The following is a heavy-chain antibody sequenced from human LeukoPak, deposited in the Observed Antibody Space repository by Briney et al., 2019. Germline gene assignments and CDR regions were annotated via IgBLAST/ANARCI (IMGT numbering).Heavy chain of an antibody. Sequence: GASVKVSCKASGYTFNGYYMHWVRQAPGQGLEWMGWINPNSGGTNYAQKFQGRVTMTRDTSISTAYMELSRLRSDDTAVYYCAKPRLKCSSTSCYALTWFDPWGQGTLVTVSS. CDR3: AKPRLKCSSTSCYALTWFDP. J-gene: IGHJ5*02. CDR2: INPNSGGT. CDR1: GYTFNGYY. V-gene: IGHV1-2*02. D-gene: IGHD2-2*01.